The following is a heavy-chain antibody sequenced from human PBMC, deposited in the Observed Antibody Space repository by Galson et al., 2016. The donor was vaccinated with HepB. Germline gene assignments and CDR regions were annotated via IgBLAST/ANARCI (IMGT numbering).Heavy chain of an antibody. V-gene: IGHV3-30*04. CDR2: ISYDGSNK. D-gene: IGHD3-10*01. J-gene: IGHJ4*02. CDR1: GFSFSSYA. Sequence: SLRLSCAASGFSFSSYAMHWVRQAPGKGLEWVAVISYDGSNKYYADSVKGRFTISRDKSKNTLYLQMNSLRAEDTAVCYCARGEVNYYGSGSYFEYWGQGTLVTVSS. CDR3: ARGEVNYYGSGSYFEY.